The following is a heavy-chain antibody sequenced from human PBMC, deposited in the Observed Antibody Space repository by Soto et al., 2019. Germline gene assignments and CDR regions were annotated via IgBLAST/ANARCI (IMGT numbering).Heavy chain of an antibody. D-gene: IGHD6-19*01. V-gene: IGHV4-59*01. CDR2: IYYSGST. J-gene: IGHJ3*02. CDR3: ARDPGIAVAGTRVRAFDI. Sequence: SSETLSLTCTVFGGSISSYYWSWIRQPPGKGLEWIGYIYYSGSTNYNPSLKSRVTISVDTSKNQFSLKLSSVTAADTAVYYCARDPGIAVAGTRVRAFDIWGQGTMVTVSS. CDR1: GGSISSYY.